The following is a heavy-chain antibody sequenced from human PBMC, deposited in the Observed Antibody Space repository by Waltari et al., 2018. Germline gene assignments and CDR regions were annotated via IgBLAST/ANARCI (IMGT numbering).Heavy chain of an antibody. CDR1: GFTFSSYA. D-gene: IGHD3-22*01. CDR2: IYSGGRT. Sequence: EVQLLESGGGLVQPGGSLRLSCAASGFTFSSYAMSWVRQAPGKGLEGVSVIYSGGRTYYADSVKGRFTISRDNSKNTLYLQMNSLRAEDTAVYYCARVDDSSGYCFDYWGQGTLVTVSS. CDR3: ARVDDSSGYCFDY. V-gene: IGHV3-23*03. J-gene: IGHJ4*02.